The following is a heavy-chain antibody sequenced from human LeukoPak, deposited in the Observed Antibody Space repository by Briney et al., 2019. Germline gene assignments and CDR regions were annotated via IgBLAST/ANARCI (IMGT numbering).Heavy chain of an antibody. D-gene: IGHD3-3*01. J-gene: IGHJ4*02. CDR2: IKLDGSEK. V-gene: IGHV3-7*03. Sequence: GGSLRLSCVASGFTFGKYWMSWVRQAPGKGLEWVSNIKLDGSEKNYVDSVKGRFTISRDNTKNSLYLQMNSLRVEDTAVFYCARDQYDTWSRRGNFDSWGQGTLVIVSS. CDR1: GFTFGKYW. CDR3: ARDQYDTWSRRGNFDS.